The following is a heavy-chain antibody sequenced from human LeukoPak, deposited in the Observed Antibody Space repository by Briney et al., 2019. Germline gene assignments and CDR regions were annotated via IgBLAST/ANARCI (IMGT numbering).Heavy chain of an antibody. J-gene: IGHJ4*02. Sequence: GSLRLSCSASGFTFSTYWMSWVRQAPGKGLEWVASIKHDGSEKYYVDSVRGRFTISRDNTMNSLYLQMSSLRAEDTAVYYCATDRGWRTSGYYLYYFEYWGQGTLVTFSS. V-gene: IGHV3-7*01. D-gene: IGHD3-3*01. CDR3: ATDRGWRTSGYYLYYFEY. CDR2: IKHDGSEK. CDR1: GFTFSTYW.